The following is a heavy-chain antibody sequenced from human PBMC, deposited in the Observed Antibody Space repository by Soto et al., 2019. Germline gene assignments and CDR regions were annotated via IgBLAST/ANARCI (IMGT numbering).Heavy chain of an antibody. CDR3: VGGQYYFDY. D-gene: IGHD3-10*01. CDR2: ISYDGSDK. Sequence: QVQLVESGGGVVQPGRSLRLSCAGSGFPFTSYGMHWVREGPDKGLEWVAVISYDGSDKYYADSVKGRFTISRDNSKNMLYLQMNSLRPEDTALYYCVGGQYYFDYRGQGTLDIVSS. J-gene: IGHJ4*02. CDR1: GFPFTSYG. V-gene: IGHV3-30*03.